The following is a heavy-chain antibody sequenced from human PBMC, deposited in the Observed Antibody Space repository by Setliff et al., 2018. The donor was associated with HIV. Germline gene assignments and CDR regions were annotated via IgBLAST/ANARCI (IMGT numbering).Heavy chain of an antibody. Sequence: SETLSLTCIVSGDSITSHYWSWIRQPPGKGLEYIGNIYQSGTTYYNSSLSSRVTMSLDTSKNQFSLKLNFVTAADTAVYYCEAATVGETGYFGIDVWGPGTTVTAP. V-gene: IGHV4-59*04. D-gene: IGHD1-26*01. CDR2: IYQSGTT. CDR3: EAATVGETGYFGIDV. J-gene: IGHJ6*02. CDR1: GDSITSHY.